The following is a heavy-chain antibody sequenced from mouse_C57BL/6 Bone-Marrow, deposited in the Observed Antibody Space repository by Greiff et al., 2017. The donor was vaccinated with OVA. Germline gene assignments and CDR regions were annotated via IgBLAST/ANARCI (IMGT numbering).Heavy chain of an antibody. CDR1: GFTFSSYA. V-gene: IGHV5-4*01. Sequence: EVMLVESGGGLVKPGGSLKLSCAASGFTFSSYAMSWVRQTPEKRLEWVATISDGGSYTYYPDNVKGRFTISRDNAKNNLYLQMSHLKSEDTAMYYCARDLVYYYGYAMDYWGQGTSVTVSS. J-gene: IGHJ4*01. CDR2: ISDGGSYT. D-gene: IGHD1-1*01. CDR3: ARDLVYYYGYAMDY.